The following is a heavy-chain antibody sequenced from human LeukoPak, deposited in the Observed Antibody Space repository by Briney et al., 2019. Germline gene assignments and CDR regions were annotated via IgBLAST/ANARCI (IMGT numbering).Heavy chain of an antibody. V-gene: IGHV3-7*03. D-gene: IGHD1-14*01. CDR2: IERDGSEI. CDR3: AARTRGPIDY. Sequence: GGSLRLSCATSGFAFSNYWMTWVRQAPGKGLECVANIERDGSEIYYVDSVRGRFTVSRDNAGNSLFLQMNSLRAEDTAVYYCAARTRGPIDYWGQGTLVTVSS. CDR1: GFAFSNYW. J-gene: IGHJ4*02.